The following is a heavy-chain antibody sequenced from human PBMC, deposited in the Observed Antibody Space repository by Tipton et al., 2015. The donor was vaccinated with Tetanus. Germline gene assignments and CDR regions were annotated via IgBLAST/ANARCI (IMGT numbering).Heavy chain of an antibody. J-gene: IGHJ6*02. Sequence: LRLSCTVSSASISNGDFSWGWIRQPPGRGLEWIGSVYYSGSTYYNPSLKSRVAISVDTSKNHFSLKLSFVTAADTAVYYCARLSIAATGTYGLTFYYGMDVWGPGTSVTVSS. CDR1: SASISNGDFS. CDR2: VYYSGST. CDR3: ARLSIAATGTYGLTFYYGMDV. D-gene: IGHD6-13*01. V-gene: IGHV4-39*02.